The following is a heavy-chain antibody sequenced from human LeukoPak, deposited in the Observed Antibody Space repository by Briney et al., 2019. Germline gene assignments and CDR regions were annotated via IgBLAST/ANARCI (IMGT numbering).Heavy chain of an antibody. J-gene: IGHJ4*02. CDR2: ISGSGGST. CDR3: AKEMMVRGDPFDY. V-gene: IGHV3-23*01. CDR1: DFTFTHYA. Sequence: GGSLRLSCAATDFTFTHYAMSWVRQAPGKGLEWVSAISGSGGSTYYADSVKGRFTISRDNSKNTLYLQMNSLRAEDTAVYYCAKEMMVRGDPFDYWGQGTLVTVSS. D-gene: IGHD3-10*01.